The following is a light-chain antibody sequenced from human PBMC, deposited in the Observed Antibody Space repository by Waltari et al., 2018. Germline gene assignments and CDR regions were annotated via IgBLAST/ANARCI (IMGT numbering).Light chain of an antibody. V-gene: IGKV1-17*01. J-gene: IGKJ4*01. CDR1: QAIGSN. CDR2: VAT. Sequence: IQMTQSPSSLSASFGYTFTITCRPSQAIGSNLNWFQQRPGKAPKLLIYVATTLQSGVPSRFSGSGSGTEFTLTISSLQPEDVASYYCLHHSSYPLTFGGGTKVEIK. CDR3: LHHSSYPLT.